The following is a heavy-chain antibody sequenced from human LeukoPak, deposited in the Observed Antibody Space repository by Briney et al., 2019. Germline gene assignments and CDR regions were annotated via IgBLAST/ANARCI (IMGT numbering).Heavy chain of an antibody. D-gene: IGHD3-16*01. Sequence: GGSLRLSCAASGFTFSSYEMNWVRQAPGKGLEWVSYISSSGSTIYYADSVKGRFTISRDNAKNSLYLQMNSLRAEDTAVYYCARDYDYVWGSYLSSWGQGTLVTVSS. CDR1: GFTFSSYE. V-gene: IGHV3-48*03. J-gene: IGHJ4*02. CDR2: ISSSGSTI. CDR3: ARDYDYVWGSYLSS.